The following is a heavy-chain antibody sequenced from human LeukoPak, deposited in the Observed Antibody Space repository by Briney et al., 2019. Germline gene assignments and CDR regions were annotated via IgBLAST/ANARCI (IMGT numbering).Heavy chain of an antibody. D-gene: IGHD5-18*01. J-gene: IGHJ5*02. CDR3: ARSGYSYGYWFDP. Sequence: SVKVSCKASGGTFSSYAISWVRQAPGQGLEWMGGIIPIFGTANYAQKFQGRVTITADKSTSTAYMELSSLRSEDTAVYYCARSGYSYGYWFDPWGQGTLVTVSS. CDR2: IIPIFGTA. CDR1: GGTFSSYA. V-gene: IGHV1-69*06.